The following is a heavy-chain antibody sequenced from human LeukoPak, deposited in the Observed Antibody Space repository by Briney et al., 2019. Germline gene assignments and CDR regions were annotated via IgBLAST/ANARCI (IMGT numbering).Heavy chain of an antibody. CDR1: GFTFSYFW. CDR3: ARDFDGPRAPDY. J-gene: IGHJ4*02. D-gene: IGHD4-17*01. Sequence: GGSLRLSCAASGFTFSYFWMHWFRQTPGKGLVWVSCINTDGSYSSYADSVKGRFTISRDNVRSTLYLQMNSLRAEDSAVYYCARDFDGPRAPDYWGQGISVTVSS. V-gene: IGHV3-74*01. CDR2: INTDGSYS.